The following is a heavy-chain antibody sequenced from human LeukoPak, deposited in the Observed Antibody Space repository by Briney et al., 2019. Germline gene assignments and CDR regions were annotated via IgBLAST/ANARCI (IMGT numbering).Heavy chain of an antibody. D-gene: IGHD6-19*01. Sequence: SETLSLTCTVSGGSISSSSYYWGWIRQPPGKGLEWIGSFYSSGSAYYNPSLKSRVTISVDTSNNQFSLKLSSVTAADTAVYYCARLAKIAVAGTKYYFDYWGQGTLVTVSS. V-gene: IGHV4-39*01. CDR1: GGSISSSSYY. CDR3: ARLAKIAVAGTKYYFDY. J-gene: IGHJ4*02. CDR2: FYSSGSA.